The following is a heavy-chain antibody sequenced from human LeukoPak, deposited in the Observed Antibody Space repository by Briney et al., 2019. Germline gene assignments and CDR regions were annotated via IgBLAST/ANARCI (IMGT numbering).Heavy chain of an antibody. D-gene: IGHD2-21*02. CDR3: VREDTPATANY. CDR1: GFNFANHA. CDR2: ISGGGDIT. V-gene: IGHV3-23*01. J-gene: IGHJ4*02. Sequence: GGSLRLSCAASGFNFANHAMSWVRQTPGKGLEWVTAISGGGDITYYADSVTRRFTISRDNSKDTLFLQMHSLRPGDTAVYYCVREDTPATANYWGQGTLVTISS.